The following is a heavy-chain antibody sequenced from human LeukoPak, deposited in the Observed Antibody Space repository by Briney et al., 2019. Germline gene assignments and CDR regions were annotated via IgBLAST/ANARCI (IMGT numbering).Heavy chain of an antibody. D-gene: IGHD3-22*01. Sequence: PGGSLRLSCAASGFTFSSYAMHWVRQAPGKGLEWVAVISYDGSDKYYADSVKGRFTISRDKSKNTLYLQMNSLRAEDTAVYYCARSYDSSGDFDYWGQGTLVTVSS. V-gene: IGHV3-30*04. CDR1: GFTFSSYA. J-gene: IGHJ4*02. CDR3: ARSYDSSGDFDY. CDR2: ISYDGSDK.